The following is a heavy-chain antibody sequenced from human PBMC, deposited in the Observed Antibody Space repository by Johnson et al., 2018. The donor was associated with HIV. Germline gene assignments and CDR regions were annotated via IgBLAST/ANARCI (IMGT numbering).Heavy chain of an antibody. CDR3: AKGRIAVPDAFDS. D-gene: IGHD6-19*01. V-gene: IGHV3-33*06. J-gene: IGHJ3*02. Sequence: QVQLVESGGGVVQPGRSLRLSCAASGFTFSSYGMHWVRQAPGKGLEWVAGMWYDGSKKNYADSVKGRFTISRDNSKNTLYLQMNSLRAEDTAVYYCAKGRIAVPDAFDSWGQGTMVTVSS. CDR2: MWYDGSKK. CDR1: GFTFSSYG.